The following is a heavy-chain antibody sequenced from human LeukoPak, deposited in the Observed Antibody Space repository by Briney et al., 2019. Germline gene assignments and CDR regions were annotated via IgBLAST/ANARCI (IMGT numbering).Heavy chain of an antibody. CDR2: IYYSGST. V-gene: IGHV4-39*07. D-gene: IGHD6-13*01. J-gene: IGHJ6*03. CDR1: GGSISGSVYY. Sequence: SETLSLTCTVSGGSISGSVYYWGWIRQPPGKGLEWIGTIYYSGSTYYNPSLKSRVTISVDTSKNQFSLKLSSVTAADTAVYYCARGEKYSSSWYRPYYYYYYMDVWGKGTTVTVSS. CDR3: ARGEKYSSSWYRPYYYYYYMDV.